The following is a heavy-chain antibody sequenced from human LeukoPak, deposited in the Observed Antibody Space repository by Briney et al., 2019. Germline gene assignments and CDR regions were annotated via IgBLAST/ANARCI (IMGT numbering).Heavy chain of an antibody. J-gene: IGHJ5*02. V-gene: IGHV4-34*01. CDR2: INHSGST. CDR1: GGSFSGYY. CDR3: ARGKYSSSWYGIFSRWFDP. D-gene: IGHD6-13*01. Sequence: PSETLSLTCAVYGGSFSGYYWGWIRQPPGKGLEWIGEINHSGSTNYNPSLKSRVTISVDTSKNQFSLKLSSVTAADTAVYYCARGKYSSSWYGIFSRWFDPWGQGTLVTVSS.